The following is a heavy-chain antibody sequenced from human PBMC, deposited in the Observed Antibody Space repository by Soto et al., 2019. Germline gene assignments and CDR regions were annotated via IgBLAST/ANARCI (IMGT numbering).Heavy chain of an antibody. CDR2: ISTRGNTM. D-gene: IGHD3-22*01. Sequence: PGGSLRLSCAASGFNFRSYELNWVRQAPGKGLEWVSYISTRGNTMYYADSVKGRFTISRDNTKNSLYLQMKSLRAEDTAVYYCARGSDYYASSGADFDYWGQGPLVTVSS. V-gene: IGHV3-48*03. CDR3: ARGSDYYASSGADFDY. J-gene: IGHJ4*02. CDR1: GFNFRSYE.